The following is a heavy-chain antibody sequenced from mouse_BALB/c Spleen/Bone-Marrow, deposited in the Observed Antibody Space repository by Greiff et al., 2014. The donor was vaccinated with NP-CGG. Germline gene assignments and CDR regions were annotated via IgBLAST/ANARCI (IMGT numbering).Heavy chain of an antibody. J-gene: IGHJ4*01. CDR2: ISTYSGNT. CDR3: ARDIAGYVKAMDY. Sequence: QVQLQQSGPELVSPGVSVKISCKASGYTFTDYAIHWVKQSHSKRLEWIGIISTYSGNTTYNQKFKGKATMTLDKSSSTAYMEHARLTSEDSAIYYCARDIAGYVKAMDYWGQGTSVTVSS. CDR1: GYTFTDYA. D-gene: IGHD3-2*01. V-gene: IGHV1-67*01.